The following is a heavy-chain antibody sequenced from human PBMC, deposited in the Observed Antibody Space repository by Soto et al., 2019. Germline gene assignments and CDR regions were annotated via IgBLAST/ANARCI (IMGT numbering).Heavy chain of an antibody. CDR3: AKDGIAVAGDVWFDP. Sequence: GGSLRLSCAASGFTFSNYAMSWIRQAPGRGLEWVSGISGSGGSTYYADSVKGRFTISRDNSKNTPYLQMNSLRGEDTAVHYCAKDGIAVAGDVWFDPWGQGTPVTVSS. J-gene: IGHJ5*02. D-gene: IGHD6-19*01. CDR2: ISGSGGST. CDR1: GFTFSNYA. V-gene: IGHV3-23*01.